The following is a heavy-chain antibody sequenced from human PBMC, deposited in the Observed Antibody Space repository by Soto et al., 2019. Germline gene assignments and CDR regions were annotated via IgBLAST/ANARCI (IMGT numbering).Heavy chain of an antibody. CDR3: ARSVVTYYYYYGMDV. CDR2: IYYSGST. V-gene: IGHV4-59*01. CDR1: GGSISSYY. Sequence: PSETLSLTCTVSGGSISSYYWSWIRQPPGKGLEWIGYIYYSGSTNYNPSLKSRVTISVDTSKNQFSLKLSSVTAADTAVYYCARSVVTYYYYYGMDVWGQGTTVTV. D-gene: IGHD3-22*01. J-gene: IGHJ6*02.